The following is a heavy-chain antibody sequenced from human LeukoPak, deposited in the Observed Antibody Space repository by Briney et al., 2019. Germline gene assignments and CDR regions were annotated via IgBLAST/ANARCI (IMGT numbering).Heavy chain of an antibody. J-gene: IGHJ4*02. V-gene: IGHV3-66*01. CDR3: ARVLYESGYYFDY. CDR1: GFTVSSND. Sequence: GGSLRLSCAASGFTVSSNDMSWVRQAPGKGLEWVSSVHSAGRTNYADSVKGRFTISRDISKNTLFLQMNSLRAEDTAVYYCARVLYESGYYFDYWGLGTLVTVSS. D-gene: IGHD3-22*01. CDR2: VHSAGRT.